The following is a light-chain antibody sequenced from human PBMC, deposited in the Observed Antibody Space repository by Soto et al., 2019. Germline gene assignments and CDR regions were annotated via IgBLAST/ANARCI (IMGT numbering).Light chain of an antibody. J-gene: IGKJ1*01. V-gene: IGKV1-5*01. CDR2: DAS. Sequence: DIQMTQSPSTLPAAGGDRGTITCRASQSISSWLAWYQQKPGKAPKLRIYDASSLESGVPSRFSGSGSGTEFTLTISSLQPDDFATYYCQQYNSYSWTVGQGTKVEIK. CDR1: QSISSW. CDR3: QQYNSYSWT.